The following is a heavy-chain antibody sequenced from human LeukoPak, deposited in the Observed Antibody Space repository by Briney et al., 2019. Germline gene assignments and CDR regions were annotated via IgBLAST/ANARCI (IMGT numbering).Heavy chain of an antibody. Sequence: GGSLRLSCAASGFTFSSYSMKWVRQAPGKGLEWVSSISSSSSFIYYADSVKGRFTISRDNAKNSLYLQMNSLRAEDTAVYYCARTDLGNFDYWGQGTLVTVSS. CDR3: ARTDLGNFDY. CDR2: ISSSSSFI. J-gene: IGHJ4*02. V-gene: IGHV3-21*01. CDR1: GFTFSSYS.